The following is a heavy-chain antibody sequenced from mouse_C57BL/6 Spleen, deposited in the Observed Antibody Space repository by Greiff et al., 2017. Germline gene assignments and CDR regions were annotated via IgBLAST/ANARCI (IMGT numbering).Heavy chain of an antibody. CDR3: ARDSSGSVYAMDY. CDR2: IWTGGGT. CDR1: GFSLTSYA. V-gene: IGHV2-9-1*01. D-gene: IGHD3-2*02. J-gene: IGHJ4*01. Sequence: VQLQQSGPGLVAPSQSLSITCTVSGFSLTSYAISWVRQPPGKGLEWLGVIWTGGGTNYNSALKSRLSISKDNSKSQVFLKMNSLQTDDTARYYCARDSSGSVYAMDYWGQGTSVTVSS.